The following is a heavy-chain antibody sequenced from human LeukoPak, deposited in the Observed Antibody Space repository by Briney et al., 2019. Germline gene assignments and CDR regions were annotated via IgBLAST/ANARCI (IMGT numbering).Heavy chain of an antibody. CDR2: IRTKANSYAT. J-gene: IGHJ4*02. V-gene: IGHV3-73*01. CDR3: ARVLSRGGCDY. D-gene: IGHD2-15*01. Sequence: PGGSLRLSCAASGFTFSGSVMNWVRQASGKGLEWVGRIRTKANSYATLYAASVKGRFTISRDDSKNTAYLQMGSLRAEDMAVYYCARVLSRGGCDYWGQGTLVTVSS. CDR1: GFTFSGSV.